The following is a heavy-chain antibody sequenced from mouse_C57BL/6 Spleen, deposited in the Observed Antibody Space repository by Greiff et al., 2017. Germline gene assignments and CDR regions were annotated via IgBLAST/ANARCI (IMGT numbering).Heavy chain of an antibody. CDR2: INPNNGGT. D-gene: IGHD4-1*01. J-gene: IGHJ1*03. Sequence: EVQRVESGPELVKPGASVKIPCKASGYTFTDYNMDWVKQSHGKSLEWIGDINPNNGGTIYNQKFKGKATLTVDKSSSTAYMELRSLTSEDTAVYYCATGTGTAGGYWYFDVWGTGTTVTVSS. CDR3: ATGTGTAGGYWYFDV. V-gene: IGHV1-18*01. CDR1: GYTFTDYN.